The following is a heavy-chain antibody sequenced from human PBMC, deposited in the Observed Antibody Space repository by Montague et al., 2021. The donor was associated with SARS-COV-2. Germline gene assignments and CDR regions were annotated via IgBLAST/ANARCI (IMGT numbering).Heavy chain of an antibody. CDR3: ARDRGDAAESVLDY. Sequence: SVKVSCKASGYNLNIYGISWVRQAPGQGLEWMGWISAYNGNPNYAQKLQGRVTMTTDTSTSTAYMELRSLRSDDTAVYYCARDRGDAAESVLDYWGQGTLVTASS. CDR2: ISAYNGNP. CDR1: GYNLNIYG. V-gene: IGHV1-18*01. D-gene: IGHD6-13*01. J-gene: IGHJ4*02.